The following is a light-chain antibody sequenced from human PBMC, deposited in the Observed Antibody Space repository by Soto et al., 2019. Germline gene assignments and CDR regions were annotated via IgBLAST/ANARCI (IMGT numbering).Light chain of an antibody. CDR2: DVS. CDR3: SSYTSSSTPRYV. J-gene: IGLJ1*01. Sequence: QSALTQPASVSGSPGQSITISCTGTSSDVGGYNYVSWYQQHPGKAPKLMIYDVSNRPSGVSNRFSGSKSGNTASLTISGLQAEDEADYYCSSYTSSSTPRYVFGTVTQLTVL. V-gene: IGLV2-14*01. CDR1: SSDVGGYNY.